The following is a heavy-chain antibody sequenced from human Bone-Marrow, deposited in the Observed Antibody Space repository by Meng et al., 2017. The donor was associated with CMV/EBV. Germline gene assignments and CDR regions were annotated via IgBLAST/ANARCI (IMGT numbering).Heavy chain of an antibody. D-gene: IGHD3-3*01. CDR2: ISSSSYI. Sequence: GESLKISCAASGFTFSSYSMNWVRQAPGKGLEWVSSISSSSYIYYADSVKGRFTISRDNAKNSLYLQMNSLRAEDTAVYYCARPQNYDFWSGYRPYYYYGMDVWGQGTTVTVSS. CDR1: GFTFSSYS. CDR3: ARPQNYDFWSGYRPYYYYGMDV. J-gene: IGHJ6*02. V-gene: IGHV3-21*01.